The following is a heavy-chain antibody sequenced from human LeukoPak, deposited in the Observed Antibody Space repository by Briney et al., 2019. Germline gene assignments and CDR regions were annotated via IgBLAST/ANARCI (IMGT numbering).Heavy chain of an antibody. D-gene: IGHD6-19*01. CDR3: ARAHSSGWLSLDY. J-gene: IGHJ4*02. CDR2: IYHSGST. Sequence: NSSQTLSLTCAVSGDSITSGDFLWSWIRQPPGKGLEWIGYIYHSGSTYYNPSLKSRVTISVDTSKNQFSLKLSSVTAADTAVYYCARAHSSGWLSLDYWGQGTLVTVSS. V-gene: IGHV4-30-2*01. CDR1: GDSITSGDFL.